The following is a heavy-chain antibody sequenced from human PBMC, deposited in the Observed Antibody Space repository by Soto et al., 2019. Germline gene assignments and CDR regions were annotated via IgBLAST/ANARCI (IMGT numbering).Heavy chain of an antibody. Sequence: GGSLRLSCAASGVTFSGSAMHWVRQASGEGLEWVGRIRSKANSYATAYAASVKGRFTISRDDSKNTAYLQMNSLKTEDTAVYYCTRLADFWSGYPYYYYGMDVWGQGTTVTVSS. D-gene: IGHD3-3*01. CDR2: IRSKANSYAT. CDR3: TRLADFWSGYPYYYYGMDV. CDR1: GVTFSGSA. J-gene: IGHJ6*02. V-gene: IGHV3-73*01.